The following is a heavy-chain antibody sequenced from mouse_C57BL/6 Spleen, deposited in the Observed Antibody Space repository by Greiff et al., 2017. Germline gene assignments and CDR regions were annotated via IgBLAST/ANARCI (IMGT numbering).Heavy chain of an antibody. V-gene: IGHV2-6-1*01. J-gene: IGHJ4*01. D-gene: IGHD3-2*02. CDR1: GFSLTSYG. CDR2: IWSDGST. CDR3: ARHEGSGYSAMDY. Sequence: VMLVESGPGLVAPSQSLSITCTVSGFSLTSYGVHWVRQPPGKGLEWLVVIWSDGSTTYNSALKSRLSISKNNSKSQVFLKMNSLQTDDTAMYSCARHEGSGYSAMDYWGQGTSVTVSS.